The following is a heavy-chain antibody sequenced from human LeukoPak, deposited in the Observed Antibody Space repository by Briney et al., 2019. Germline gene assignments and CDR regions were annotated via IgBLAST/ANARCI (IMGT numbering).Heavy chain of an antibody. D-gene: IGHD5-12*01. Sequence: GASVKVSCKASGYTFTSYDINWVRQATGQGLEWMGWMNPNSGNTGYAQKFQGRVTMTRNTSISTAYMELSSLRSEDTAVYYCARGWLRFSNYYMDVWGKGTTVTISS. CDR3: ARGWLRFSNYYMDV. V-gene: IGHV1-8*01. CDR2: MNPNSGNT. CDR1: GYTFTSYD. J-gene: IGHJ6*03.